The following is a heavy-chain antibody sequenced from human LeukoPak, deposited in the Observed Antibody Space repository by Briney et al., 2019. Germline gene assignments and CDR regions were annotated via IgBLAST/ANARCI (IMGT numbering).Heavy chain of an antibody. Sequence: GGSLRLSCAASGFTFSDYYMSWIRQAPGKGLEWVSGISGSGGSTYYADSVKGRFTISRDNSKNTLYLQMNSLRAEDTAVYYCAKDYSNPRSSMDVWGQGTTVTVSS. CDR3: AKDYSNPRSSMDV. CDR2: ISGSGGST. J-gene: IGHJ6*02. D-gene: IGHD4-11*01. V-gene: IGHV3-23*01. CDR1: GFTFSDYY.